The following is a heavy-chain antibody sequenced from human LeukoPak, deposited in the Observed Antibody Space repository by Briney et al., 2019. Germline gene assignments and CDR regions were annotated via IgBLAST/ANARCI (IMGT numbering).Heavy chain of an antibody. CDR2: IYYSGST. CDR1: GGSISSGDYY. CDR3: ARVPTYYYDSSPGAFDI. D-gene: IGHD3-22*01. Sequence: SQTLSLTCTVSGGSISSGDYYWSWIRQPRGKGLEWIGYIYYSGSTYYNPSLKSRVTISVDTSKNQFSLKLSSVTAADTAVYYCARVPTYYYDSSPGAFDIWGQGTMVTVSS. V-gene: IGHV4-30-4*01. J-gene: IGHJ3*02.